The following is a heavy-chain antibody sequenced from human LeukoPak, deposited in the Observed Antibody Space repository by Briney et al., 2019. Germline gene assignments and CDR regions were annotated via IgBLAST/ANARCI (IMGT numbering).Heavy chain of an antibody. Sequence: ASVKVSCKASGYTFTSNYIHWVRQAPGQGLEWMVMIYPRDGSTSYAQKFQGRVTVTRDTSTSTVHMELSGLRSEDTAVYYCARDQEGFDYWGQGTLVTVSS. J-gene: IGHJ4*02. V-gene: IGHV1-46*01. CDR3: ARDQEGFDY. CDR2: IYPRDGST. CDR1: GYTFTSNY.